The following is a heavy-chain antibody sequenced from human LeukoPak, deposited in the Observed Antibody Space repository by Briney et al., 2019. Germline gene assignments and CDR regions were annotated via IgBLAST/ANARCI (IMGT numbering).Heavy chain of an antibody. CDR1: GYTFITFG. V-gene: IGHV1-18*01. CDR3: ARAGTTVTGGDAFDI. J-gene: IGHJ3*02. CDR2: ISPSSGNT. Sequence: ASVNVSCTASGYTFITFGISWVRQAPGQGLEWMGWISPSSGNTNYAQKSQDRLTMSTDTSTGIAYMQLRSLRSDDTAVYYCARAGTTVTGGDAFDIWGQGTMVTVSS. D-gene: IGHD1-1*01.